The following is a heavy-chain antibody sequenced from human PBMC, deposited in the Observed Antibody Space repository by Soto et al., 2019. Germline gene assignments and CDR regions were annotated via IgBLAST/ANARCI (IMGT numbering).Heavy chain of an antibody. J-gene: IGHJ4*02. CDR1: SGSISSSNW. Sequence: TSETLSLTCAVSSGSISSSNWWSWVRQPPGKGLEWIGEIYHSGSTNYNPSLKSRVTIPVDKSKNQFSLKLSSVTAADTAVYYCAREGLIAAFDYWGQGTLVTVSS. CDR3: AREGLIAAFDY. V-gene: IGHV4-4*02. CDR2: IYHSGST. D-gene: IGHD3-16*02.